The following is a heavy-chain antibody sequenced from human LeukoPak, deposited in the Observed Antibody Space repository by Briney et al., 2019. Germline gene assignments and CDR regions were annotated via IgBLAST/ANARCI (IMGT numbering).Heavy chain of an antibody. CDR3: ATLASGYSSTFYY. D-gene: IGHD6-13*01. CDR1: GFPFSSYD. V-gene: IGHV3-23*01. Sequence: GGSLRPSCAASGFPFSSYDMRWVRQAPGKGLEWVSFIRSDGGSTLYADSVKGRFTISRDNSKNTLYAEMTSLRAEDTAVYYWATLASGYSSTFYYCGQGTLVTVSS. CDR2: IRSDGGST. J-gene: IGHJ4*02.